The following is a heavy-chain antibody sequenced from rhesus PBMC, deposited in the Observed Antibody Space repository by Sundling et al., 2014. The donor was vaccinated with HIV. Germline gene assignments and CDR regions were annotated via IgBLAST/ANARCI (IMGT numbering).Heavy chain of an antibody. J-gene: IGHJ6*01. CDR2: IYGDSAST. V-gene: IGHV4-65*01. CDR1: GYSISSSNW. CDR3: ARIGAAKIYGLDS. Sequence: QVQLQGSGPALVKPSETLSLTCAVSGYSISSSNWWSWIRQSPGKGLEWIGSIYGDSASTYYNPSLKSRVTISTDTSKNQFSLKLSSVTAADTAVYYCARIGAAKIYGLDSWGLGVVVTVSP. D-gene: IGHD2-33*01.